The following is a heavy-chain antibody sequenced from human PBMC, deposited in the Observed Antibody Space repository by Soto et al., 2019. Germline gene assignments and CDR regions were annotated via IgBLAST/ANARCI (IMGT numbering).Heavy chain of an antibody. CDR2: ISAYNGNT. Sequence: ASVKVSCKASGYTFTSYGISWVRQAPGQGLEWMGWISAYNGNTNYTQKLQGRVTMTTDTSTSTAYMELRSLRSDDTAVYYCARRIQLWFYFDYWGQGTLVTVSS. D-gene: IGHD5-18*01. CDR3: ARRIQLWFYFDY. CDR1: GYTFTSYG. V-gene: IGHV1-18*01. J-gene: IGHJ4*02.